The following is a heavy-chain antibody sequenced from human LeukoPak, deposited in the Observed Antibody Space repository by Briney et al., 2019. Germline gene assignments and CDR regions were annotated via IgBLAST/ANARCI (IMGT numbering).Heavy chain of an antibody. CDR2: IKSKTEGGTI. J-gene: IGHJ6*02. CDR1: GFTVSNGW. Sequence: GGSLRLSCAASGFTVSNGWMSWVRQAPGKGLEWVGRIKSKTEGGTIDYAAPVKGRFTISRDDSKNTLYLQMNSLKTEDTAVYYCTTMRGYYGIDVWAQGTTVTVSS. D-gene: IGHD3-3*01. CDR3: TTMRGYYGIDV. V-gene: IGHV3-15*01.